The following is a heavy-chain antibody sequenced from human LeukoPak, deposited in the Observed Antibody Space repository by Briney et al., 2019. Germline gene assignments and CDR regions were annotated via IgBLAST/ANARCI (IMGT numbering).Heavy chain of an antibody. CDR2: TRFDDSYK. D-gene: IGHD1-1*01. CDR3: AKSSAGITLFDP. Sequence: QPGGSLRLSCAASGFTFSSYGIHWVRQAPGKGLEWVAFTRFDDSYKAYGDSVKGRFTISRDNSKNMLYLQMDSLRSDDTALYYCAKSSAGITLFDPWGQGTLVTVSS. CDR1: GFTFSSYG. J-gene: IGHJ5*02. V-gene: IGHV3-30*02.